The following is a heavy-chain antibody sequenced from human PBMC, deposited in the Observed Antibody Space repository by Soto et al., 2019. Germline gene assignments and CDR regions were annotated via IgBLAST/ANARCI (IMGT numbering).Heavy chain of an antibody. D-gene: IGHD2-2*01. CDR3: ARDGAMRDYPYYYYYYGMDV. V-gene: IGHV1-58*01. CDR2: IVVGSGNT. Sequence: GASVKVSCKASGFTFTSSAVQWVRQARGQRLEWIGWIVVGSGNTNYAQKFQERVTITRDMSTSTAYMELSSPRAEDTAVYYCARDGAMRDYPYYYYYYGMDVWGQGTTVNVS. J-gene: IGHJ6*02. CDR1: GFTFTSSA.